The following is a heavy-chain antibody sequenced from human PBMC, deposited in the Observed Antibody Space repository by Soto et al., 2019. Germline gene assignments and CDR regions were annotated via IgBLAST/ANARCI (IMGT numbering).Heavy chain of an antibody. D-gene: IGHD3-22*01. V-gene: IGHV4-30-2*01. CDR3: ARGAVVNFDS. Sequence: SETLSLTCAVSGGSISSGGSSWTWIRQPPGKGLEWIGYIYHSGSTYYNTSLKSRVTISVDRSKNQFSLKLTSVTAADTAVYYCARGAVVNFDSWGQGTLVTVSS. J-gene: IGHJ4*02. CDR2: IYHSGST. CDR1: GGSISSGGSS.